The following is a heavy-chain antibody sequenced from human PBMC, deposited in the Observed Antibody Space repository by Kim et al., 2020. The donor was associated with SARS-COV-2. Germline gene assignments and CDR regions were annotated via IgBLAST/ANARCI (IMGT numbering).Heavy chain of an antibody. D-gene: IGHD5-18*01. Sequence: GGSLRLSCAASGFTFDDYTMHWVRQAPGKGLEWVSLISWDGGSTYYADSVKGRFTISRDNSKNSLYLQMNSLRTEDTALYYCAKDAYVDTAMGAGFDYWGQGTLVTVSS. J-gene: IGHJ4*02. CDR1: GFTFDDYT. CDR3: AKDAYVDTAMGAGFDY. V-gene: IGHV3-43*01. CDR2: ISWDGGST.